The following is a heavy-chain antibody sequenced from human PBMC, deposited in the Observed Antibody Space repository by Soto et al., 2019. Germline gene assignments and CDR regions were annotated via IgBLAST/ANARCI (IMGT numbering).Heavy chain of an antibody. CDR2: IYYSGST. Sequence: PSETLSLTCTVSGGSISSSIYYWVGIRQPPGKVLEWIGSIYYSGSTYYNPSLKSRVTISVDTSKNQFSLKLSSVTAADTAVYYCARLLRYFDWLSQYGMDVWGQGTTVTVSS. J-gene: IGHJ6*02. V-gene: IGHV4-39*01. CDR1: GGSISSSIYY. CDR3: ARLLRYFDWLSQYGMDV. D-gene: IGHD3-9*01.